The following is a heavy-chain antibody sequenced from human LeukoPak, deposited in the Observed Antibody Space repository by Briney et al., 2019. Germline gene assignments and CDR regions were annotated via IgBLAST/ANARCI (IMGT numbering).Heavy chain of an antibody. CDR3: AIMHPYYDGSGYWVQ. D-gene: IGHD3-22*01. CDR1: GFTFSSYA. J-gene: IGHJ4*02. V-gene: IGHV3-23*01. CDR2: ISTSGGST. Sequence: GESLRLSCAASGFTFSSYAMSWVRQAPGKGLEWVSGISTSGGSTSYADSVKGQFTTSRDNPRNTLYMEMNSLRAEDTAVYYCAIMHPYYDGSGYWVQWGQGTLVTVSS.